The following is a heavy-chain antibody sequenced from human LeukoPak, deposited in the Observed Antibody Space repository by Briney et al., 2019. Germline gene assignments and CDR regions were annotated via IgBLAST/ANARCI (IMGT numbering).Heavy chain of an antibody. CDR3: ARVWGIAAEDDAFDI. J-gene: IGHJ3*02. CDR1: GGSISSGGYY. Sequence: SQTLSLTCTVSGGSISSGGYYWSWIRQHPGKGLEWIGYIYYSGSTYYNPSLKSRVTISVDTSKNQFSLKLSSVTAADTAVYYCARVWGIAAEDDAFDIWGQGTMVTVSS. V-gene: IGHV4-31*03. D-gene: IGHD6-13*01. CDR2: IYYSGST.